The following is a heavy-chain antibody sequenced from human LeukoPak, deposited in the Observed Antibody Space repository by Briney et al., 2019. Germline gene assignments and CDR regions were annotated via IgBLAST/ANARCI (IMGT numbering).Heavy chain of an antibody. CDR2: ISYDGSNK. CDR1: GFTFSSYG. V-gene: IGHV3-30*18. Sequence: GGSLRLSCSASGFTFSSYGMHWVRQAPGKGLEWVAVISYDGSNKYYADSVKGRFTISRDNSENTLYLQMNSLRAEDTAVYYCAKDLDSGSPDYWGQGTLVTVSS. J-gene: IGHJ4*02. CDR3: AKDLDSGSPDY. D-gene: IGHD1-26*01.